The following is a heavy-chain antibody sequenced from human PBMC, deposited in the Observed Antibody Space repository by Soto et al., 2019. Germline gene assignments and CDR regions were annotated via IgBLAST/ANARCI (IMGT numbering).Heavy chain of an antibody. CDR3: ARGSGYYYWDDY. J-gene: IGHJ4*02. CDR1: GYTFTSYA. D-gene: IGHD3-22*01. CDR2: INAGNGNT. V-gene: IGHV1-3*01. Sequence: ASVNVSCKAAGYTFTSYAMHWVRQAPGQRLEWMGWINAGNGNTKYSQKFQGRVTITRDTSASTAYMELSSLRSEDTAVYYCARGSGYYYWDDYWGQGTLVTVSS.